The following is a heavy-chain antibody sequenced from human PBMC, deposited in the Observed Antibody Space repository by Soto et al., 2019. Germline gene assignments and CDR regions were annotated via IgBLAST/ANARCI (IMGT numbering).Heavy chain of an antibody. CDR2: IYYSGRT. CDR1: GGSISSYY. V-gene: IGHV4-59*01. Sequence: SETLSLTCTVSGGSISSYYWSWIRQPPGKGLEWIGYIYYSGRTNYNPSLKSRVTISVDTSKNQFSLKLSSVTAADTAVYYCARLPWAYDSSGSTDYWGQGTLVTVSS. J-gene: IGHJ4*02. D-gene: IGHD3-22*01. CDR3: ARLPWAYDSSGSTDY.